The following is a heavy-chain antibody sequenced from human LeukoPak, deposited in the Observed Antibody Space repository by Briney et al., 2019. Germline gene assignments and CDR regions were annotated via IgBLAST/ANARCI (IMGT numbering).Heavy chain of an antibody. J-gene: IGHJ4*02. Sequence: PSETLSLTCTVSGGSISGYSWSWIRQPPGKGLEWIGYMYYNGGPTYNPSLESRVTISADTSKNQLSLKLTSVTAADTAVFYCARENSGSYREFDYWGQGTLVTVSS. D-gene: IGHD1-26*01. CDR2: MYYNGGP. CDR3: ARENSGSYREFDY. V-gene: IGHV4-59*12. CDR1: GGSISGYS.